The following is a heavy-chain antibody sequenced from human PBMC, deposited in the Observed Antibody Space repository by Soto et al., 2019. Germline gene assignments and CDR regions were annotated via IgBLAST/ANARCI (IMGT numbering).Heavy chain of an antibody. CDR2: ISYDGSNK. CDR1: GFTFSSYA. J-gene: IGHJ6*02. V-gene: IGHV3-30-3*01. D-gene: IGHD3-10*02. Sequence: SGGSLRLSCAASGFTFSSYAMHWVRQAPGKGLEWVAVISYDGSNKYYADSVKGRFTISRDNSKNTLYLQMNSLRAEDTAVYYCARADADITMIGSQSLYYYYGMDAWGQGTTVTVSS. CDR3: ARADADITMIGSQSLYYYYGMDA.